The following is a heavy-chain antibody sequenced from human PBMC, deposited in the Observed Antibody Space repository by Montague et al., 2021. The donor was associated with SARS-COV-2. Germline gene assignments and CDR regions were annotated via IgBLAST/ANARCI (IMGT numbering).Heavy chain of an antibody. CDR2: ISGSGGST. V-gene: IGHV3-23*01. CDR1: GFTFSRYA. CDR3: AKGSGSSMDYYYGMDV. D-gene: IGHD1-26*01. J-gene: IGHJ6*02. Sequence: SLRLSCAASGFTFSRYAMSWVRQAPGKGLEWVSAISGSGGSTYYADSVKGRFTISRDNSKNTLYLQMNSLRAEDTAVYYCAKGSGSSMDYYYGMDVWVQGTTVTVSS.